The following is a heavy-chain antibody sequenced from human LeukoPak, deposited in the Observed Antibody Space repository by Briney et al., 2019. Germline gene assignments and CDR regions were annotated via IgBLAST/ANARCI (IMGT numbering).Heavy chain of an antibody. D-gene: IGHD2-2*01. CDR1: GYSINSGYY. CDR2: IYYSGST. Sequence: SETLSLTCTVSGYSINSGYYWGWIRQPPGKGLEWIGSIYYSGSTYYNPSLKSRVTISLDTSKNQFSLKLTSVTAADTAVYYCARGPNEYQLLWGYWFDPWGQGTLVTVSS. J-gene: IGHJ5*02. CDR3: ARGPNEYQLLWGYWFDP. V-gene: IGHV4-38-2*02.